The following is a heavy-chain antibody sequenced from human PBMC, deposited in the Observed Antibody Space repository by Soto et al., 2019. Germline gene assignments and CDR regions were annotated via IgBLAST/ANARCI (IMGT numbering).Heavy chain of an antibody. Sequence: EVQVVESGGGLVKPGGSLRLSCAASGFTFSSYSMNWVRQAPGKGLEWVSSISSSSSYIYYADSVKGRFTISRDNAKNSLYLQMNSLRAEDTAVYYCARDSGDCSTTSCYDHRDMEALAIWGQGTMVTVSS. V-gene: IGHV3-21*01. J-gene: IGHJ3*02. CDR2: ISSSSSYI. D-gene: IGHD2-2*01. CDR3: ARDSGDCSTTSCYDHRDMEALAI. CDR1: GFTFSSYS.